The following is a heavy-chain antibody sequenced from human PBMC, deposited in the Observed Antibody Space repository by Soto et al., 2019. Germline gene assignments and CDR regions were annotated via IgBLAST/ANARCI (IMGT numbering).Heavy chain of an antibody. CDR3: GKDAYGTPPLFDP. D-gene: IGHD2-8*01. CDR1: GFTFSSYA. V-gene: IGHV3-23*01. J-gene: IGHJ5*02. CDR2: ISGSGGST. Sequence: EVQLLESGGGLVQPGGSLRLSCAASGFTFSSYAMSWVRQAPGKGLEWVSAISGSGGSTYYADPVKGRFTISRDNSKKMLNLQMSSLRAENTAVYYSGKDAYGTPPLFDPWGQGTLVTVSS.